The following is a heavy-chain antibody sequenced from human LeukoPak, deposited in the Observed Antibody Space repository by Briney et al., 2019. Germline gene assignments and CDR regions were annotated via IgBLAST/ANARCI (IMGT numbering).Heavy chain of an antibody. V-gene: IGHV3-48*02. CDR3: ARDSSGYYCRVDFDY. D-gene: IGHD3-22*01. Sequence: GGSLRLSCAASGFTFSSYSMNWVRQAPGKGLEWVSYISSSSSTIYYADSVKGRFTISRDNAKNSLYLQMNSLRDEDTAVYYCARDSSGYYCRVDFDYWGQGTLVTVSS. CDR2: ISSSSSTI. CDR1: GFTFSSYS. J-gene: IGHJ4*02.